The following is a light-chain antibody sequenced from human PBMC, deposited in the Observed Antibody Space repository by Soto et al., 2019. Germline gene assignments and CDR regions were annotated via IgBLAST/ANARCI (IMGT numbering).Light chain of an antibody. Sequence: EIVLTQSPGTLSLSPGERATLSCRASQSVSSKLVWYQQKPGQAPRFLIYGASNRATGIPDRFSGSGSGTDFTLIINRLEPEDVAIYYCQQYGGSPRITFGQGTRLEIK. CDR2: GAS. V-gene: IGKV3-20*01. CDR3: QQYGGSPRIT. J-gene: IGKJ5*01. CDR1: QSVSSK.